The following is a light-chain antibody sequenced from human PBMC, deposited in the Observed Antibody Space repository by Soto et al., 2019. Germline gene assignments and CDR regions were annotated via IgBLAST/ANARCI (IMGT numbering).Light chain of an antibody. CDR1: QSVGKY. J-gene: IGKJ1*01. Sequence: EIVLTQSPATLSLSPGERATLSCRASQSVGKYLAWYQQRPGQAPRLLIYDASNRATGIPARFSGSGSGADFTLTISSLEPEDFAVYYCQQRSNWPPRTFGQGTKVEIK. V-gene: IGKV3-11*01. CDR2: DAS. CDR3: QQRSNWPPRT.